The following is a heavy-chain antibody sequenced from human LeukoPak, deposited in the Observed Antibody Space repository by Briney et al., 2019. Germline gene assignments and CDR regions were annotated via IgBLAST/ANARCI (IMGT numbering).Heavy chain of an antibody. D-gene: IGHD2-15*01. CDR2: IKQDGSEK. V-gene: IGHV3-7*01. Sequence: GGSLRLSCAASGFTFSSYWMSWVRQAPGKGLEWVANIKQDGSEKYYVDSVKGRFTISRDNAKNSLYLQMNSLRAEDTAVYYCARLGCSGGSCDAFDIWGQGTMVTVSS. J-gene: IGHJ3*02. CDR1: GFTFSSYW. CDR3: ARLGCSGGSCDAFDI.